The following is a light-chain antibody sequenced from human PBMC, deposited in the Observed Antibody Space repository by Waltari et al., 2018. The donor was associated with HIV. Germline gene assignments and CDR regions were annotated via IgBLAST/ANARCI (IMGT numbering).Light chain of an antibody. V-gene: IGLV7-46*01. Sequence: QAVVTQEPSMTVSPGGTVTLTCGPRPGAVPSVHHPYWIQQKPGQAPRTRIYDTNNKHSWTPARFSGSLLGGKAALTLSGAQPEDEAKYYCLLSYAGARPVIFGGGTQLTVL. J-gene: IGLJ2*01. CDR2: DTN. CDR1: PGAVPSVHH. CDR3: LLSYAGARPVI.